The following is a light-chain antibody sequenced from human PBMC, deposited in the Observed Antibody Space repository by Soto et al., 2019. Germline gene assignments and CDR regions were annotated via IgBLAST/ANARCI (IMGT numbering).Light chain of an antibody. V-gene: IGKV1-9*01. Sequence: DIQLTQSPSFLSASLGDRVTITCRASQGIGSYLAWYQQKPRKAPRLLIYAASTLQSGVPSRFSGSGSDTEFTLTISSLQPEDFATYYCQQLNNYPLTFGGGTKVEIK. J-gene: IGKJ4*01. CDR1: QGIGSY. CDR3: QQLNNYPLT. CDR2: AAS.